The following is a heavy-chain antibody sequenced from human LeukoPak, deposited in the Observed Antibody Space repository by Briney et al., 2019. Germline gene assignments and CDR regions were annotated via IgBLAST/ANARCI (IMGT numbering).Heavy chain of an antibody. CDR1: GFTFSSFE. CDR3: ARVGDSSGYYSGYFDY. D-gene: IGHD3-22*01. J-gene: IGHJ4*02. V-gene: IGHV3-48*03. Sequence: GGSLRLSCAASGFTFSSFEMNWVRQAPGKGLEWVSYISSRGGTIYYADSVKGRFTMSRDNAKNSLYLQMNSLRAEDTAVYYCARVGDSSGYYSGYFDYWGQGTLVTVSS. CDR2: ISSRGGTI.